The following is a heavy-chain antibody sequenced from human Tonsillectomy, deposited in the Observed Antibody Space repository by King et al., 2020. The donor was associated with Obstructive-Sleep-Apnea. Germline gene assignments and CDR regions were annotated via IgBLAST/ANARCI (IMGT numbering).Heavy chain of an antibody. CDR3: ARDHDGELDS. D-gene: IGHD4-17*01. CDR1: GFTLSSYW. V-gene: IGHV3-7*01. J-gene: IGHJ4*02. Sequence: VQLVESGGGLVQPGGSLRLSCVTSGFTLSSYWMAWVRQAPEKGPEWVANIKYDGSERHYAASLKGRFTISRDNAKNSLYLQMNSLRAEDAALYYCARDHDGELDSWGQGTLVTVSS. CDR2: IKYDGSER.